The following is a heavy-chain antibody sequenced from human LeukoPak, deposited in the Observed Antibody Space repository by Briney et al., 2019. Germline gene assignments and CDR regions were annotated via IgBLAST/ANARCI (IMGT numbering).Heavy chain of an antibody. CDR2: ISSSSTYI. J-gene: IGHJ4*02. CDR1: GFTFNHYT. Sequence: GGSLRLSCAASGFTFNHYTLNWVRQAPGKGLEWVSSISSSSTYIYYADSEKGRFTISRDNAKNSLFLHMNSLRADDTAVYYCAREVDSTSIFYFDYWGQGTLVTVSS. CDR3: AREVDSTSIFYFDY. V-gene: IGHV3-21*01. D-gene: IGHD5-12*01.